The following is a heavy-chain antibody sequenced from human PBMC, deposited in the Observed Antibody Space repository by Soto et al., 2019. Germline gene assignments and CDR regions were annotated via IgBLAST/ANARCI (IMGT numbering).Heavy chain of an antibody. CDR1: GYTFSSYG. CDR2: ISDYNGNT. Sequence: QVQLAQSGAEVKRAGASVKVSCKASGYTFSSYGLSWVRQAPGQGLEWMGWISDYNGNTHYAQKFQGRVIMTTDTSTRPAYMELRSLRSDDTAVYFCAREGYYSGSGTYSPPRYYGMDVWGQGTTVTVSS. D-gene: IGHD3-10*01. J-gene: IGHJ6*02. CDR3: AREGYYSGSGTYSPPRYYGMDV. V-gene: IGHV1-18*01.